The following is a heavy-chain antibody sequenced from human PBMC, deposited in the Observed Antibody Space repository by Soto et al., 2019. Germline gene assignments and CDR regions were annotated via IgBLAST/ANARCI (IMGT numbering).Heavy chain of an antibody. CDR3: ARRGRGLDY. D-gene: IGHD3-10*01. V-gene: IGHV4-39*01. CDR2: IYYSGST. J-gene: IGHJ4*02. CDR1: GGSISSSSYY. Sequence: SETLSLTCTVSGGSISSSSYYWGWIRQPPGKGLEWIGSIYYSGSTYYNPSLKSRVTISVDTSKNQFSLKLSSVTAADTAVYYCARRGRGLDYWGKGTLVTVSS.